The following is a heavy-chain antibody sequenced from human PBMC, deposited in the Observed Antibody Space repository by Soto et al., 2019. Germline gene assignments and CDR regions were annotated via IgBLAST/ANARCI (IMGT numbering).Heavy chain of an antibody. Sequence: GGSLRLSCAASGFTISDYYMSWIRQAPGKGLEWVSYISSSSSYTNYADSVKGRFSISRDNSKNTLYLQMNSLRAEDTAVYYCATNTAAYYYAIDVWGQGTTVTVSS. CDR1: GFTISDYY. V-gene: IGHV3-11*06. CDR3: ATNTAAYYYAIDV. CDR2: ISSSSSYT. J-gene: IGHJ6*02. D-gene: IGHD6-13*01.